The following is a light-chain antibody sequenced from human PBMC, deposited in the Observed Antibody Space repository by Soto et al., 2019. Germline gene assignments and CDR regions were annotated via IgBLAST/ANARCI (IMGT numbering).Light chain of an antibody. V-gene: IGKV3-11*01. J-gene: IGKJ1*01. Sequence: EIVLTQSPATLSLSPGERATLSCRASQSVSSYLVWYQQKPGQAPRLLIYDASNRATGIPARFSGSGSGTDFTLTISSLEPENFAVYYCQERSNRPRTFGQGAKVEIQ. CDR3: QERSNRPRT. CDR1: QSVSSY. CDR2: DAS.